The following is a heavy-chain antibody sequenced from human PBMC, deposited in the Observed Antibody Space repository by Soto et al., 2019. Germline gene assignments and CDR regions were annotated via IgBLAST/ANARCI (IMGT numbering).Heavy chain of an antibody. V-gene: IGHV4-59*13. D-gene: IGHD6-19*01. CDR2: VYHTGST. Sequence: SETLSLTCDVSGASITTYYWSWIRQAPGKGLEWIGNVYHTGSTDYNSSLRSRVTISVDTSKNQFSLDMNSVTAADTAVYYCARRLFGSGWTLDSWGQGALVTV. CDR3: ARRLFGSGWTLDS. J-gene: IGHJ4*02. CDR1: GASITTYY.